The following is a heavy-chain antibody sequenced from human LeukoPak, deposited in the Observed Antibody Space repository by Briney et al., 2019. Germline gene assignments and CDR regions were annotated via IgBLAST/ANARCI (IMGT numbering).Heavy chain of an antibody. CDR1: GFTFSSYG. CDR2: ISYDGSNK. V-gene: IGHV3-30*18. J-gene: IGHJ4*02. CDR3: AKDGRDYGDYVDH. Sequence: PGRSLRLSCAASGFTFSSYGMHWVRQAPGKGLEWVAVISYDGSNKYYADSVKGRFTISRDNSKNTLYLQMNSLRAEDTAVYYCAKDGRDYGDYVDHWGQGTLVTVSS. D-gene: IGHD4-17*01.